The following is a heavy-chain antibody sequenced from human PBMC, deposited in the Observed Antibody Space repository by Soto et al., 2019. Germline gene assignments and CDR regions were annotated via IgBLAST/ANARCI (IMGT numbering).Heavy chain of an antibody. J-gene: IGHJ5*02. CDR2: IYSGGSS. D-gene: IGHD3-10*01. V-gene: IGHV3-53*01. CDR1: GFTVSSSH. CDR3: ARLGPYGSESYSFRYNWFDP. Sequence: AGGSLRLSCTTSGFTVSSSHMTWVRQAPGKGLDWVSVIYSGGSSYYAVSVQGRFTISRDNSKNTVYLQMNSLRGEDTAMYYCARLGPYGSESYSFRYNWFDPWGQGTQVTVSS.